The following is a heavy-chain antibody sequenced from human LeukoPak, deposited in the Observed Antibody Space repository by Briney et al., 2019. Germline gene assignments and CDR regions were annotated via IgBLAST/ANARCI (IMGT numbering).Heavy chain of an antibody. D-gene: IGHD3-22*01. CDR1: GFTFSNAW. J-gene: IGHJ5*02. CDR3: TTFQSRGIVVENH. Sequence: GGSLRLSCAASGFTFSNAWMSWVRQAPGKGLEWVGRIKSKTDGGTTDYAAPVKGRFTISRDDSKNTLYLQMNSLKTEDTAVYYCTTFQSRGIVVENHWGQGTLVTVSS. V-gene: IGHV3-15*01. CDR2: IKSKTDGGTT.